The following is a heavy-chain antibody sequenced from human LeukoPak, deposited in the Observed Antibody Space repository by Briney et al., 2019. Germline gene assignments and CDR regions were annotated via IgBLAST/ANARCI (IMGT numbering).Heavy chain of an antibody. J-gene: IGHJ6*02. CDR2: IGSDGST. V-gene: IGHV3-23*01. CDR3: ASLGPSYYYGMDV. CDR1: GFTFSSYD. Sequence: GGSLRLSCAASGFTFSSYDMSWVRQAPGKGLEWVSAIGSDGSTYYGGSVKGRFTISTDNSKNTLYLQMNSLRAEDTAVYYCASLGPSYYYGMDVWGQGTTVTVSS.